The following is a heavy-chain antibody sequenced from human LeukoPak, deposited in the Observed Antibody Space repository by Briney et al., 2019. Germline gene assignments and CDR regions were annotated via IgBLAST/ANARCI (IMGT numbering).Heavy chain of an antibody. V-gene: IGHV4-4*02. Sequence: SGTLSLTCAVSGGSISSSNWWSWVRQPPGKGLEWIGEIYHSGSTNYNPSLKSRVTISVDKSKNQFSLKLCSVTAADTAVYYCAGGIFGVAQNWFDPWGQGTLVTVSS. CDR3: AGGIFGVAQNWFDP. J-gene: IGHJ5*02. CDR2: IYHSGST. D-gene: IGHD3-3*01. CDR1: GGSISSSNW.